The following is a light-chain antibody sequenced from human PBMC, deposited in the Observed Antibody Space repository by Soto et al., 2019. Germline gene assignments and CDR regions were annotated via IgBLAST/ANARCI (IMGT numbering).Light chain of an antibody. CDR3: QKYNSAPLT. J-gene: IGKJ5*01. Sequence: IQMTQSPSSLSASVGDRVTITCRASPGIINYLAWYQQKPGKVPKLLIYAASTLQSGVPSRFSGSGSGTEFTLTISSLQPEDVATYYCQKYNSAPLTFGQGTRLENK. CDR1: PGIINY. V-gene: IGKV1-27*01. CDR2: AAS.